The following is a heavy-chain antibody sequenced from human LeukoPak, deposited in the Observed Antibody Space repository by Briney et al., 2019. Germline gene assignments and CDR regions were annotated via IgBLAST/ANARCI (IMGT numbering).Heavy chain of an antibody. Sequence: PSETLSLTCTVSGSISSYYWSWIRQPPGKGLEWIGYIYTSGSTTYNPSLKSRVTISVDTSKNQFSLDLSSVTAADTAVYYCARQKCTSTSCLTKNAFDIWGQGTMVTVSS. D-gene: IGHD2-2*01. CDR1: GSISSYY. V-gene: IGHV4-4*09. CDR3: ARQKCTSTSCLTKNAFDI. CDR2: IYTSGST. J-gene: IGHJ3*02.